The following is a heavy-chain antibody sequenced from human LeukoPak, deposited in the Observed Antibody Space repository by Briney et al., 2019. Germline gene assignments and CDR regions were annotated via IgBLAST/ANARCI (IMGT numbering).Heavy chain of an antibody. V-gene: IGHV3-23*01. CDR3: AKDFVRYNIQFDY. CDR1: GFTFSSFW. D-gene: IGHD1-14*01. Sequence: GGSLRLSCAVSGFTFSSFWMHWVRQAPGKGLEWVSSISGGGAGTYYADSVRGRFTISRGNSKNTLYLQMDSLRAEDTALYYCAKDFVRYNIQFDYWGQGALVTVSS. CDR2: ISGGGAGT. J-gene: IGHJ4*02.